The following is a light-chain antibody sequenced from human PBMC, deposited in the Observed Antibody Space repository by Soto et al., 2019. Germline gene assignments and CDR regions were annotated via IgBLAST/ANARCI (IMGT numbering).Light chain of an antibody. CDR1: QSISSN. CDR2: RTS. Sequence: EIVMTQSPATLSVSPGDRATLSCRASQSISSNLAWYQQNPGQAPRLLMFRTSSRATGFPARFSGSGSGTEFNLTISSLQPEDFATYYCQQTNSFPLTCGGGTKGDIK. CDR3: QQTNSFPLT. J-gene: IGKJ4*01. V-gene: IGKV3-15*01.